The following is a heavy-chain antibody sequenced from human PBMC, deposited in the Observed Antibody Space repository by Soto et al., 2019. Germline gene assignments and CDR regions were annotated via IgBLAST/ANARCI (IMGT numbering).Heavy chain of an antibody. CDR3: ARLGDMEKVGYFDY. Sequence: QLQLQESGPGLVKPSETLSLTCTVSGGSISSSSYYWGWIRQPPGKGLEWIGSIYYSGSTYYNPSLKSRVTISVDTSKNQFSLKLSSVTAADTAVYYCARLGDMEKVGYFDYWGQGTLVTVSS. D-gene: IGHD3-16*01. CDR1: GGSISSSSYY. CDR2: IYYSGST. J-gene: IGHJ4*02. V-gene: IGHV4-39*01.